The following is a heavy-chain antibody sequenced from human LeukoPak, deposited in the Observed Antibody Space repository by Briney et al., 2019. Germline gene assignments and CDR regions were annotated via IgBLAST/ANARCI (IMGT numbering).Heavy chain of an antibody. J-gene: IGHJ4*02. CDR1: GGSISSYY. V-gene: IGHV4-59*01. CDR2: TYYSGST. D-gene: IGHD6-13*01. CDR3: ARESVAAAGIFFDY. Sequence: SETLSLTCTVSGGSISSYYWSWIRQPPGKGLEWIGYTYYSGSTKYKSSLKGRLTISVDTSKNQFSLKLSSVTAADTAVYYCARESVAAAGIFFDYWGQGTLVTVSS.